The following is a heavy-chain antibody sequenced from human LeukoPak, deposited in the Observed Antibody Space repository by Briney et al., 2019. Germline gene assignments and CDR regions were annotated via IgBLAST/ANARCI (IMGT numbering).Heavy chain of an antibody. V-gene: IGHV4-39*07. Sequence: SETLSLTCSISGGSISGSNYYWGWIRQPPGKGLEWIASIYYSGSTYYNPSLKSRVTISVDTSKIQFSLNLSSVTAADTAVYYCARDSCSSTSCRKKFDDWSQGTLVTVSS. J-gene: IGHJ4*02. CDR2: IYYSGST. CDR1: GGSISGSNYY. D-gene: IGHD2-2*01. CDR3: ARDSCSSTSCRKKFDD.